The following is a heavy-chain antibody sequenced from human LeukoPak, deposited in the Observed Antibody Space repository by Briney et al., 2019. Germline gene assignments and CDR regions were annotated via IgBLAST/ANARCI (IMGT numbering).Heavy chain of an antibody. CDR2: IYYSGST. Sequence: PSETLSLTCTVSGGSISSSSYYWGWIRQPPGKGLEWIGYIYYSGSTNYNPSLKSRVTISVDTSKNQFSLKLSSVTAADTAVYYCARDSWYYYDSSGYYYFDYWGQGTLVTVSS. CDR3: ARDSWYYYDSSGYYYFDY. CDR1: GGSISSSSYY. J-gene: IGHJ4*02. V-gene: IGHV4-61*01. D-gene: IGHD3-22*01.